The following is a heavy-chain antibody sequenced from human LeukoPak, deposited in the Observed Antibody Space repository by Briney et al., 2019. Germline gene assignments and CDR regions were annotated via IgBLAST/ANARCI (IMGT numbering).Heavy chain of an antibody. V-gene: IGHV3-23*01. CDR3: AKVWSNYYFDY. CDR2: VTGSGSST. Sequence: PGGSLRLSCAASGFTFSTYAMSWVRQAPGKGLEWVSLVTGSGSSTNYLDSVKGRFTISRDNSKNTLYLQMNSLRAEDTAVYYYAKVWSNYYFDYWGQGSLVTVSS. J-gene: IGHJ4*02. CDR1: GFTFSTYA. D-gene: IGHD4-11*01.